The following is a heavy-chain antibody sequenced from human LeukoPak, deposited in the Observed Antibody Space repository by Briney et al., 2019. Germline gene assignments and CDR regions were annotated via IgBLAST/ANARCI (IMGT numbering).Heavy chain of an antibody. CDR2: QSFNGGIR. Sequence: QSGGSLRLSCVASGFNFNAYEIHWVRQTPGRGLEWVAVQSFNGGIRIYADSVKGRFTISRDNSINTLYLQMNSLRAEDTAIYYCAKDLIPGSPDYFDYWGQGTLVTVSS. J-gene: IGHJ4*02. V-gene: IGHV3-30-3*01. CDR3: AKDLIPGSPDYFDY. D-gene: IGHD1-26*01. CDR1: GFNFNAYE.